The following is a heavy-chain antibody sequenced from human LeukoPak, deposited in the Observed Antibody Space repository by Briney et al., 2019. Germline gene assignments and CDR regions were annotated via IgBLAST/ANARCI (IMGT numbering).Heavy chain of an antibody. J-gene: IGHJ4*02. V-gene: IGHV3-64D*06. D-gene: IGHD2-2*01. CDR3: VKGSPRYCSSTSCYGGALDY. CDR2: ISSNGGGT. CDR1: GFTFSSYA. Sequence: GGSLRLSCSASGFTFSSYAMHWVRQAPGKGLEYVSAISSNGGGTYYADSVKGRFTISRDNSKNTLYLQMSSLRAEDTAVYYCVKGSPRYCSSTSCYGGALDYWGQGTLVTVSS.